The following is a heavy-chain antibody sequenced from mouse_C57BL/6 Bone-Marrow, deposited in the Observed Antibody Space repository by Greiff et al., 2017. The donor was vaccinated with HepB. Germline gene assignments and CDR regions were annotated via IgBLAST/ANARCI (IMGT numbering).Heavy chain of an antibody. CDR3: ARHTRGYYGSTPFAY. CDR2: ISNGGGST. D-gene: IGHD1-1*01. J-gene: IGHJ3*01. V-gene: IGHV5-12*01. Sequence: DVKLVESGGGLVQPGGSLKLSCAASGFTFSDYYMYWVRQTPEKRLEWVAYISNGGGSTYYPDTVKGRFTISRDNAKNTLYLQMSRLKSEDTAMYYCARHTRGYYGSTPFAYWGQGTLVTVSA. CDR1: GFTFSDYY.